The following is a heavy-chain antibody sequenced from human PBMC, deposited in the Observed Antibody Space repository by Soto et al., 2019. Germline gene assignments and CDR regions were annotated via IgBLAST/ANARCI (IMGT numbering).Heavy chain of an antibody. CDR3: ARHNSNWLRSEYYYYYGMDV. CDR2: ISSSGSTI. CDR1: GFTFSSYE. Sequence: EVQLVESGGGLVQPGGSLRLSCAASGFTFSSYEMNWVRQAPGKGLEWVSYISSSGSTIYYADSVKGRFTISRDNAKNSLYLQMNSLRAEDTAVYYCARHNSNWLRSEYYYYYGMDVWRQGTTVTVSS. D-gene: IGHD5-12*01. V-gene: IGHV3-48*03. J-gene: IGHJ6*02.